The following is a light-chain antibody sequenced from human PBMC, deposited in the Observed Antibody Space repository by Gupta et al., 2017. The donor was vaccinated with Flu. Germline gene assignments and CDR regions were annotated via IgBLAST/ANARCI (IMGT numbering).Light chain of an antibody. J-gene: IGLJ1*01. V-gene: IGLV2-23*02. CDR3: SSYDGLTTFRV. CDR1: RSDIGTYRL. CDR2: EVR. Sequence: QSALTQPASVSGSPGQSITISCRGTRSDIGTYRLVSWHQHHPGRAPKLLIYEVRKRPSGVSDRFSGFKADNTASLRISGLQAEDEADYYCSSYDGLTTFRVFGTGTRVTVL.